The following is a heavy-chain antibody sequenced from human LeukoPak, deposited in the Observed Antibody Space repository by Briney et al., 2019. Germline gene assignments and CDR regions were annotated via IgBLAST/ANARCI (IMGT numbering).Heavy chain of an antibody. CDR3: IIMEDYYDSSGYPYYFDY. D-gene: IGHD3-22*01. CDR2: INTNNGNT. J-gene: IGHJ4*02. CDR1: GYTFTSYG. V-gene: IGHV1-18*01. Sequence: ASVKVSCKASGYTFTSYGISWVRQAPGQGLEWMGWINTNNGNTNYAQKVQGRVTITRNTSISTAYMELRSLRSDDTAVYYCIIMEDYYDSSGYPYYFDYWGQGTLVTVSS.